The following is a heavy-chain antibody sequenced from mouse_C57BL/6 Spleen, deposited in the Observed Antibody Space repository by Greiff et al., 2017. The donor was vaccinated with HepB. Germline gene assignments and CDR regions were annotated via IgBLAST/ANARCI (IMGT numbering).Heavy chain of an antibody. CDR2: INPSTGGT. D-gene: IGHD1-1*01. CDR3: ARYYYGSSPAMDY. CDR1: GYSFTGYY. J-gene: IGHJ4*01. V-gene: IGHV1-42*01. Sequence: EVQLQQSGPELVKPGASVKISCKASGYSFTGYYMNWVKQSPEKSLEWIGEINPSTGGTTYNQKFKAKATLTVDKSSSTAYMQLKSLTSEDSAVYYCARYYYGSSPAMDYWGQGTSVTVSS.